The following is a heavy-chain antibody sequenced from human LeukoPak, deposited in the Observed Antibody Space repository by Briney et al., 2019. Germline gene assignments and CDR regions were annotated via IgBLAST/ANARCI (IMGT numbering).Heavy chain of an antibody. CDR3: ARVGSWYYFDY. Sequence: SETLSLTCTVSGGSFSSYYRTWIRQPPGKGLEWIAYIDYSGNTNYSPSLKSRVTISVDMSRNQFSLKLSSVTAADTAVYYCARVGSWYYFDYWGQGTPVTVSS. CDR2: IDYSGNT. D-gene: IGHD6-19*01. CDR1: GGSFSSYY. V-gene: IGHV4-59*01. J-gene: IGHJ4*02.